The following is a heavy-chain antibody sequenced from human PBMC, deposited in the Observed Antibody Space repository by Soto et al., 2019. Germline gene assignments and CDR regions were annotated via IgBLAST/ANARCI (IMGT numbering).Heavy chain of an antibody. CDR1: GGSISSYY. CDR2: IYYSGST. Sequence: QVQLQESGPGLVKPSETLSLTCTVSGGSISSYYWSWIRQPPGKGLEWIGYIYYSGSTNYSPSLKSRVTISVDTSKSQFSLKLSSVPAADTAVYYCARSHNFWSGPDYWGQGTLVTVSS. CDR3: ARSHNFWSGPDY. J-gene: IGHJ4*02. V-gene: IGHV4-59*08. D-gene: IGHD3-3*01.